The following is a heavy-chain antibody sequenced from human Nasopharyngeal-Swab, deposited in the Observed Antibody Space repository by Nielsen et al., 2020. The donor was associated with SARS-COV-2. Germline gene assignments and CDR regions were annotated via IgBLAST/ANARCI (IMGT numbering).Heavy chain of an antibody. CDR1: GFVFSDYW. V-gene: IGHV3-74*01. CDR3: ARHGGGWNDAFLDY. Sequence: GESLKISCAASGFVFSDYWMHWVRQAPGKGPMWVSRINSNGRSAAYADSVMGRFTISRDNAKNTLILQMNSLRVDDSAIYYCARHGGGWNDAFLDYWGQGTLVTVSP. CDR2: INSNGRSA. J-gene: IGHJ4*02. D-gene: IGHD1-1*01.